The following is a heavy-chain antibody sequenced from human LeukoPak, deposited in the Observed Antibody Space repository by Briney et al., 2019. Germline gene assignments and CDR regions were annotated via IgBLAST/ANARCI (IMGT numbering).Heavy chain of an antibody. CDR2: IYYSGST. V-gene: IGHV4-59*01. CDR1: GGSISSYY. J-gene: IGHJ4*02. CDR3: ARDLDY. Sequence: SETLALTCTVSGGSISSYYWSCIPQPPGKGLEWIGYIYYSGSTNYNPSLKSRVTISVDTSKNQFSLKLSSVTAADTAVYYCARDLDYWGQGTLVTVSS.